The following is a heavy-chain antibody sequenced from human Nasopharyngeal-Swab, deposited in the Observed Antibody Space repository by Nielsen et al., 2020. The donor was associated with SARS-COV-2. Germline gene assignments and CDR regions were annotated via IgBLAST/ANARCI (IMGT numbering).Heavy chain of an antibody. D-gene: IGHD5-18*01. CDR1: GYTFTSYY. Sequence: ASVKVSCKASGYTFTSYYMHWVRQAPGQGLEWMGIINPSGGSTSYAQKFQGRVTMTRDTSTNTVYMELSSLRSEDTAVYYCARLTAMVNRGDYYYGMDVWGQGTTVTVSS. V-gene: IGHV1-46*01. CDR2: INPSGGST. J-gene: IGHJ6*02. CDR3: ARLTAMVNRGDYYYGMDV.